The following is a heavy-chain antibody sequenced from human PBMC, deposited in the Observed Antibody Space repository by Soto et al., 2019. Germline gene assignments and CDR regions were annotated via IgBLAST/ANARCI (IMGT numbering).Heavy chain of an antibody. V-gene: IGHV4-30-4*01. Sequence: PSETLSLTWTVSGGSLTSGDYYWSWIRQPPGKGLEWIGYIYYSGSTYYNPSLKSRVTISVDTSKNQFSLKLSSVTAADTAVYYCAREGVYGSGNYIGSLGQGTLVTVSS. CDR2: IYYSGST. J-gene: IGHJ5*02. CDR3: AREGVYGSGNYIGS. D-gene: IGHD3-10*01. CDR1: GGSLTSGDYY.